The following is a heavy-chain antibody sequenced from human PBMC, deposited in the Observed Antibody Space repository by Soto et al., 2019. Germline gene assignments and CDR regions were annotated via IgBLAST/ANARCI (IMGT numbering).Heavy chain of an antibody. Sequence: PGGSLRLSCAASGFTFSSYAMGWVRQAPGKGLEWVSAISGSGGSTYYADSVKGRFTISRDNSKNTLYLQMNSLRAEDTAVYYCAKPVTSSGWYVRFDYWGQGTLVTVSS. D-gene: IGHD6-19*01. J-gene: IGHJ4*02. CDR1: GFTFSSYA. CDR3: AKPVTSSGWYVRFDY. V-gene: IGHV3-23*01. CDR2: ISGSGGST.